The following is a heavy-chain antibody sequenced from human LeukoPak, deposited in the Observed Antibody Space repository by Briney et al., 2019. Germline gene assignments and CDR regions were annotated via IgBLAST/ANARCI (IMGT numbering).Heavy chain of an antibody. CDR1: GFTFSGSA. J-gene: IGHJ4*02. CDR3: TRHSCSWYSGNRYYFDY. D-gene: IGHD6-13*01. Sequence: GGSLRLSCAASGFTFSGSAMHWVRQASGKGLEWVGRIRSKANSYATAYAASVKGRFTISRDDSKNTAYLQMNSLKTEDTAVYYCTRHSCSWYSGNRYYFDYWGQGTLVTVSS. CDR2: IRSKANSYAT. V-gene: IGHV3-73*01.